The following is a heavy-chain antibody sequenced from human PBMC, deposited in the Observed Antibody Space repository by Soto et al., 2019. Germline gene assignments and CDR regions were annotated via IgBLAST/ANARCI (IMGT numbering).Heavy chain of an antibody. V-gene: IGHV3-13*05. CDR1: GFSFRDYD. CDR3: ARAYLGRLPRRADYYYAMDV. J-gene: IGHJ6*02. D-gene: IGHD1-26*01. Sequence: EVQLVESGGGSVQPGESLRLSCAASGFSFRDYDMHWVRQRKGKGLEWVSALGAARDPYYVGSVKGRFSVSRDNAQNSLFIQMNSLRVDDTALYFCARAYLGRLPRRADYYYAMDVWGRWTTVTVSS. CDR2: LGAARDP.